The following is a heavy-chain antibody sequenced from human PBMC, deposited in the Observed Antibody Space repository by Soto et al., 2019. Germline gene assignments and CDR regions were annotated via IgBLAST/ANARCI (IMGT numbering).Heavy chain of an antibody. CDR2: IYYSGST. CDR1: GGSISSYY. J-gene: IGHJ4*02. CDR3: ARAGCSGGSCLPYY. D-gene: IGHD2-15*01. V-gene: IGHV4-59*01. Sequence: SETLSLTCTVSGGSISSYYWSWIRQPPGKGLEWIGYIYYSGSTNYNPSLKSRITISVDTSKNQFSLKLSSVTAADTAVYYCARAGCSGGSCLPYYWGQGTLVTVSS.